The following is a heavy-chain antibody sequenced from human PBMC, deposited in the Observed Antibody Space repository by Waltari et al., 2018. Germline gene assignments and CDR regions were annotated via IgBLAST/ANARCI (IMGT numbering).Heavy chain of an antibody. Sequence: QVQLLQSGPGLVKPSETLTLTCDISGDTVANANAAWNVIRQSPSRGLEWMGRTYYRSNWFSNYATSMIGRVSLSPDTSKNQFSLQLKSVTPEDTAVYFCVRGGSFCSGGTCYGYFDYWGQGLLVTVS. CDR2: TYYRSNWFS. D-gene: IGHD6-25*01. CDR1: GDTVANANAA. J-gene: IGHJ4*02. V-gene: IGHV6-1*01. CDR3: VRGGSFCSGGTCYGYFDY.